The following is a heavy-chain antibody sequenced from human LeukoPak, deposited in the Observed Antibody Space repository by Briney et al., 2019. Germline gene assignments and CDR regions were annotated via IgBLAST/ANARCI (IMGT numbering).Heavy chain of an antibody. CDR2: IYYSGST. D-gene: IGHD3-10*01. V-gene: IGHV4-31*03. CDR1: GGSISSGGYY. J-gene: IGHJ4*02. Sequence: PSETLSLTCTVSGGSISSGGYYWSWIRQHPGKGLEWIGYIYYSGSTYYNPSLKSRVTISVDTSKNQFSLKLSSVTAADTAVYFCARSEGSGSTVLHYWGQGTLVTVSS. CDR3: ARSEGSGSTVLHY.